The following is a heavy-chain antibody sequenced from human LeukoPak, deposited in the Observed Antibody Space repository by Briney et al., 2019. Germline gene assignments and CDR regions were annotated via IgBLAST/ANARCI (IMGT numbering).Heavy chain of an antibody. CDR1: SGSISTSNYY. D-gene: IGHD3-3*01. J-gene: IGHJ6*03. CDR2: IFYSGST. CDR3: ARDNDFWSGSHGYYYYYMDV. V-gene: IGHV4-39*07. Sequence: PSETLSLTCTVSSGSISTSNYYWGWVRQPPGKALEWIGNIFYSGSTYYSPSLKSRVTISLDTSRNQFSLKLSSVTAADTAVCYCARDNDFWSGSHGYYYYYMDVWGKGTTVTVSS.